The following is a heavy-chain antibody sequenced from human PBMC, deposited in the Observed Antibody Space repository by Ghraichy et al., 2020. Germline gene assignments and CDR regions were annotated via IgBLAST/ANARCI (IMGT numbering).Heavy chain of an antibody. CDR1: GFTFSSYA. J-gene: IGHJ4*02. D-gene: IGHD6-19*01. Sequence: GGSLRLSCAASGFTFSSYAMSWVRQAPGKGLEWVSAISGSGGSTYYADSVKGRFTISRDNSKNTLYLQMNSLRAEDTVVYYCAKDPPYSSGWYVFDYWGQGTLVTVSS. CDR3: AKDPPYSSGWYVFDY. CDR2: ISGSGGST. V-gene: IGHV3-23*01.